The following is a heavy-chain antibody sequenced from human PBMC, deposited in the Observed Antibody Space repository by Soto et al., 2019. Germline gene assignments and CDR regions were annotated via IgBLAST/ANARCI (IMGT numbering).Heavy chain of an antibody. J-gene: IGHJ6*02. V-gene: IGHV3-7*03. CDR2: IKQDGSEK. D-gene: IGHD2-8*01. CDR1: AFTFSSYW. CDR3: ARLGYCTNGVCYPPPGYYYYYGMDV. Sequence: GGSLRLSCAASAFTFSSYWMSWVRQAPGKGLEWVANIKQDGSEKYYVDSVKGRFTISRDNAKNSLYLQMNSLRAEDTAVYYCARLGYCTNGVCYPPPGYYYYYGMDVWGQGTTVTVSS.